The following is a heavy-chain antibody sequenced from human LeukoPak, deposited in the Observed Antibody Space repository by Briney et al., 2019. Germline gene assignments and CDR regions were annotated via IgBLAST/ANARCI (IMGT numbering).Heavy chain of an antibody. Sequence: GGSLRLSCAASGFTFSSYWMSWVRQAPGKGLEWVANIKQDGSENYYVDSVKGRFTISRDNAKNSLYLQMNSLRAEDTAVYYCARDPYYYDSSGYHWGQGTLVTVSS. CDR3: ARDPYYYDSSGYH. V-gene: IGHV3-7*03. CDR1: GFTFSSYW. CDR2: IKQDGSEN. J-gene: IGHJ4*02. D-gene: IGHD3-22*01.